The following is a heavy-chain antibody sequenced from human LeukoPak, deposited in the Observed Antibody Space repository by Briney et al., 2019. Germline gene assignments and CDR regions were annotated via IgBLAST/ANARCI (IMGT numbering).Heavy chain of an antibody. CDR3: ATHYYDSSGYYSPDY. Sequence: PGESLRLSCAASGFTFSAYAMYWVRQAPGKGLEWVAIISYDGSNKYYAESVKGRFTISRDNSKNTLYLQMNSLRAEDTAVYYCATHYYDSSGYYSPDYWGQGTLVTVSS. J-gene: IGHJ4*02. V-gene: IGHV3-30-3*01. D-gene: IGHD3-22*01. CDR2: ISYDGSNK. CDR1: GFTFSAYA.